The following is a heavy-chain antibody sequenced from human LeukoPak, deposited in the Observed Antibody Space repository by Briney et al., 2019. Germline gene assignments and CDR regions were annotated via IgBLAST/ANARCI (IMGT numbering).Heavy chain of an antibody. J-gene: IGHJ4*02. Sequence: GVSLRHSCETAGFTFSSYVMHWVRRTPGKGLVWVSRISHDGIISYADSVKGRFTISRDNAKNTLTLQMNSLRVEDTAVYFCARDWVYKIDYWGRGTLVTVSS. CDR1: GFTFSSYV. CDR3: ARDWVYKIDY. V-gene: IGHV3-74*01. D-gene: IGHD5-24*01. CDR2: ISHDGII.